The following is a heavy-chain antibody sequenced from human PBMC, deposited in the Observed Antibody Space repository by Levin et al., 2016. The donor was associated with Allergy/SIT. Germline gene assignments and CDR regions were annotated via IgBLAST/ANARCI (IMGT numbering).Heavy chain of an antibody. CDR2: ISSSSSYI. CDR3: AREVNGDFPPGGFDY. D-gene: IGHD4-17*01. J-gene: IGHJ4*02. V-gene: IGHV3-21*01. Sequence: VRQAPGKGLEWVSSISSSSSYIYYADSVKGRFTISRDNAKNSLYLQMNSLRAEDTAVYYCAREVNGDFPPGGFDYWGQGTLVTVSS.